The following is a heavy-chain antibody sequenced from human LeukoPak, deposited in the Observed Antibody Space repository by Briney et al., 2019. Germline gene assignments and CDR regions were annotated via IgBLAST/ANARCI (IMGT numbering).Heavy chain of an antibody. CDR3: ARGANDHGGMFFGL. Sequence: SETLSLTCIVSGGSLNGYYWTWIRQPPGKGLEWLGFVYNSGSVTRRDSAPSLRSRATISLDTSTNVVSMSLTSLTAADTAVYFCARGANDHGGMFFGLWGQGALVAVSA. J-gene: IGHJ4*02. CDR2: VYNSGSVTRR. CDR1: GGSLNGYY. V-gene: IGHV4-59*01. D-gene: IGHD4-23*01.